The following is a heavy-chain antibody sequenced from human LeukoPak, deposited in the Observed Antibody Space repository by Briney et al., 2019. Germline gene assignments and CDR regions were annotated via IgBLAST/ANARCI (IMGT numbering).Heavy chain of an antibody. D-gene: IGHD5-24*01. CDR2: IYRTGTT. CDR1: GGSISSSSYY. V-gene: IGHV4-39*02. CDR3: ARDGYNPVAFDI. J-gene: IGHJ3*02. Sequence: PSETLSLTCTVSGGSISSSSYYWGWIRQPPGKGLEWIGNIYRTGTTFYNPSLQSRVSMSVDTSKNTFSLKVKSVTAADTAVYYCARDGYNPVAFDIWGQGTVVTVSS.